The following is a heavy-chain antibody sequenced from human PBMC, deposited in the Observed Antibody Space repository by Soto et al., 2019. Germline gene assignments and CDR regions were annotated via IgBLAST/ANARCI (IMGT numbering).Heavy chain of an antibody. J-gene: IGHJ6*03. Sequence: ASVKVSCKASGYTFTSYDINWVRQATGQGLEWMGWMNPNSGNTGYAQKFQGRVTMTRNTSISTAYMELSSLRSEDTAVYYCARIYSVVVPAARGYYYYYMDVWGKGTTVTVSS. CDR2: MNPNSGNT. D-gene: IGHD2-2*01. CDR1: GYTFTSYD. CDR3: ARIYSVVVPAARGYYYYYMDV. V-gene: IGHV1-8*01.